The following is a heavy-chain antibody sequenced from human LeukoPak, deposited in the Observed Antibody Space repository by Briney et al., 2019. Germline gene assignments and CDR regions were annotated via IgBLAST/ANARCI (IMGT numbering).Heavy chain of an antibody. CDR2: INAGNGNT. D-gene: IGHD3-3*01. V-gene: IGHV1-3*03. J-gene: IGHJ3*02. Sequence: ASVKVSCKASGYTFTSYAMHWVRQAPGQRLEWMGWINAGNGNTKYSQEFQGRVTITRDTSASTAYMELSSLRSEDMAVYYCARERRFLEWYGAAYAFDIWGQGTMVTVSS. CDR1: GYTFTSYA. CDR3: ARERRFLEWYGAAYAFDI.